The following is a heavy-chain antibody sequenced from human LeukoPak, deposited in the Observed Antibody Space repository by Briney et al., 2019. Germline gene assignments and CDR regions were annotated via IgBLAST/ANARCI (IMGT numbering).Heavy chain of an antibody. Sequence: PGGSLRLSCAASGFTFSSYWMSWVRQAPGKGLEWVANIKQDGSEKYYVDSVKGRLTISRDNVKNSLYLQMNSLRAEDTAVYYCAREGIVVVTATEPFDYWGQGTLVTVSS. D-gene: IGHD2-21*02. V-gene: IGHV3-7*01. CDR1: GFTFSSYW. CDR2: IKQDGSEK. J-gene: IGHJ4*02. CDR3: AREGIVVVTATEPFDY.